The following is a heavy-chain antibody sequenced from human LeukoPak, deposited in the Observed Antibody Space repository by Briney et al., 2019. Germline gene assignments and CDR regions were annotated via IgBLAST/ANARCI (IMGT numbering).Heavy chain of an antibody. CDR2: IRSKVYGGAP. Sequence: GGSLRLSCTASGFTVGDYAMSWFRQAPGQGLEWVGFIRSKVYGGAPEHAASVAARFTISRDDSTSIAYLQMNSVQAEDTAVYYCARGSGRYVMVDWWGQGTLVTVSS. V-gene: IGHV3-49*03. CDR1: GFTVGDYA. D-gene: IGHD6-19*01. CDR3: ARGSGRYVMVDW. J-gene: IGHJ4*02.